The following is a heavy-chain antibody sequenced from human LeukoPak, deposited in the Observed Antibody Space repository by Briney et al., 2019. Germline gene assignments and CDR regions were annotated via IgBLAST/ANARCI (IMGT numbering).Heavy chain of an antibody. J-gene: IGHJ4*02. Sequence: ASVKVSCKASGYTFTNFVLSWVRQAPGQGLEWMGWISAYNGNTNYAQKLQGRVTMTTDTSTSTAYMELRSLRSGDTAVYYCARETNGDYSFDYWGQGTLVTVSS. CDR1: GYTFTNFV. V-gene: IGHV1-18*01. CDR2: ISAYNGNT. CDR3: ARETNGDYSFDY. D-gene: IGHD4-17*01.